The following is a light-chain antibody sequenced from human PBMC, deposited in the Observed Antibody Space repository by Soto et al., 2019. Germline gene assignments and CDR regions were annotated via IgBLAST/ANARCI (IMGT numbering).Light chain of an antibody. J-gene: IGKJ1*01. CDR1: RDINNF. CDR3: QQFTSWT. CDR2: AS. Sequence: DIQLTQSPSSLSASVGDTVTITCRATRDINNFLAWYQERPGKAPKLLIYASTLHSGVPPRFRGSGTGTDFTLTISGLHPEDFGTYYCQQFTSWTFGPGTLVDVK. V-gene: IGKV1-9*01.